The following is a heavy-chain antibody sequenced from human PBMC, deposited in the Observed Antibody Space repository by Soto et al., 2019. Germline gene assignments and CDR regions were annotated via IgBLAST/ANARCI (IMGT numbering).Heavy chain of an antibody. J-gene: IGHJ5*02. Sequence: SETLSLTCAVSGGSISSGGYSWSWIRQPPGKGLEWIGYIYHSGSTYYNPSLKSRVTISVDRSKNQFSLKLSSVTAADTAVYYCASWSYYDDRSGYSHHSGQGTLVTVS. V-gene: IGHV4-30-2*01. CDR1: GGSISSGGYS. CDR2: IYHSGST. D-gene: IGHD3-22*01. CDR3: ASWSYYDDRSGYSHH.